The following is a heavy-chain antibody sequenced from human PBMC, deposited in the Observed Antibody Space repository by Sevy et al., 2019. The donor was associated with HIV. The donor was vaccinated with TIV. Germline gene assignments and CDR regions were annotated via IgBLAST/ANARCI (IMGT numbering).Heavy chain of an antibody. CDR3: ARGVGLDC. J-gene: IGHJ4*02. CDR2: IRPDGSDK. CDR1: GFTFSPYW. V-gene: IGHV3-7*01. Sequence: GESLKISCAASGFTFSPYWTTWVRQAPGKGLEWVANIRPDGSDKYYVDSVKGRFTISRDNAKNSLYLQMNSLRADDTAMYYCARGVGLDCWGQGALVTVSS. D-gene: IGHD1-26*01.